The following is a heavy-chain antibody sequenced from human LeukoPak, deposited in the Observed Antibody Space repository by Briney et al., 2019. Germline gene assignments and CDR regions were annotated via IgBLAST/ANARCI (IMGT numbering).Heavy chain of an antibody. D-gene: IGHD2-21*01. CDR2: INTNTGNP. Sequence: GASVKVSCTASGGTFMRHSISWVRQAPGQGLEWMGWINTNTGNPTYAQGFTGRFVFSLDTSVSTAYLEISSLKAEDTAVYYCARPRLAYITVSAFDIWGQGTMVTVSS. J-gene: IGHJ3*02. CDR1: GGTFMRHS. V-gene: IGHV7-4-1*02. CDR3: ARPRLAYITVSAFDI.